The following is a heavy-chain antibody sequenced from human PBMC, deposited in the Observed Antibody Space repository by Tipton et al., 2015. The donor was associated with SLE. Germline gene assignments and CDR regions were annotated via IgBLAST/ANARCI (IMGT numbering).Heavy chain of an antibody. CDR1: GGSISSGGYS. V-gene: IGHV4-30-2*02. CDR2: IYHSGST. J-gene: IGHJ3*02. CDR3: ARRKIVGAFDI. D-gene: IGHD3-22*01. Sequence: TLSLTCTVSGGSISSGGYSWSWIRQPPGKGLEWIGYIYHSGSTYYNPSLKSRVTISVDRSKNQFSLKLSSVTAADTAMYYCARRKIVGAFDIWGQGTMVTVSS.